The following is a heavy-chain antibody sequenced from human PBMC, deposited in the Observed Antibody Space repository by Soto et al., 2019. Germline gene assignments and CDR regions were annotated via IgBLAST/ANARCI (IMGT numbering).Heavy chain of an antibody. J-gene: IGHJ6*02. V-gene: IGHV3-23*01. CDR3: AKIPSTIFGVAAIRREVV. D-gene: IGHD3-3*01. CDR1: GFTFSSYA. CDR2: ISGSGGST. Sequence: PGGSLRLSCAASGFTFSSYAMSWVRQAPGKGLEWVSAISGSGGSTYYADSVKGRFTISRDNSKNTLYLQMNSLRAEDTAVYYCAKIPSTIFGVAAIRREVVWGQGTTVTV.